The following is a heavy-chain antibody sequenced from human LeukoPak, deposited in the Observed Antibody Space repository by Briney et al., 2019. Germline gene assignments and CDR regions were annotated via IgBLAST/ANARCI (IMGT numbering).Heavy chain of an antibody. D-gene: IGHD3-16*02. V-gene: IGHV1-8*01. Sequence: ASVKVSCKASGYTFTNYDINWVRQATGQGLEWMGWLNPHSGNIGYAQKFQGRVTMTRNTSISTAYMELSSLRSDDTAVYYCARGLYDYVWGSYRPPGGDYWGQGTLVTVSS. CDR2: LNPHSGNI. CDR3: ARGLYDYVWGSYRPPGGDY. J-gene: IGHJ4*02. CDR1: GYTFTNYD.